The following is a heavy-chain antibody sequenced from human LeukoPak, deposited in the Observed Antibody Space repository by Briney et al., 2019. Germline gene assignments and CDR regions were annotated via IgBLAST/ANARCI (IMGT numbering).Heavy chain of an antibody. CDR2: VDPEDGEA. J-gene: IGHJ4*02. CDR3: ATVGYGDYHFDY. CDR1: GYTFTDYY. D-gene: IGHD4-17*01. Sequence: ASVKVSCKVSGYTFTDYYMHWVQQAPGKGLEWMGLVDPEDGEAIYAEKFQGRVTITADTSTDTAYMELSSLRSEDTAVYYCATVGYGDYHFDYWGQGTLVTVSS. V-gene: IGHV1-69-2*01.